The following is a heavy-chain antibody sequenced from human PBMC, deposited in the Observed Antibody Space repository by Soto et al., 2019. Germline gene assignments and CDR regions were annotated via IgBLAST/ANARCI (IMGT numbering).Heavy chain of an antibody. Sequence: QVQLVQSGAEVKKPGSSVRVSCKASGDTFTFYSINWVRQAPGRGLEWMGRINPILSMSNYAQRFQGRVTMTANKSTNTADMELSILRSEDTAMYYCASSYGSGYRAFDYWGQGALVTVSS. CDR1: GDTFTFYS. CDR2: INPILSMS. J-gene: IGHJ4*02. D-gene: IGHD3-10*01. CDR3: ASSYGSGYRAFDY. V-gene: IGHV1-69*02.